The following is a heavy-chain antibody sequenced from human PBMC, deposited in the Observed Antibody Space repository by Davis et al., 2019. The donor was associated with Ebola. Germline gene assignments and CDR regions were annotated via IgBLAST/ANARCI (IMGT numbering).Heavy chain of an antibody. CDR1: GFTFSSYW. CDR2: IKSKTDGGTT. V-gene: IGHV3-15*01. CDR3: AKDGAKGSGWYRIGWYFDL. Sequence: GESLKISCAASGFTFSSYWMSWVRQAPGKGLEWVGRIKSKTDGGTTDYAAPVKGRFTISRDDSKNTLYLQMNSLRAEDTAVYYCAKDGAKGSGWYRIGWYFDLWGRGTLVTVSS. J-gene: IGHJ2*01. D-gene: IGHD6-19*01.